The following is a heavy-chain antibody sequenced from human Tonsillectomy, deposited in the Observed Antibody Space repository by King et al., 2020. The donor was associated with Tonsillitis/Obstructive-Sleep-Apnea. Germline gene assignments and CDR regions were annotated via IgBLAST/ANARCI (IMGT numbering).Heavy chain of an antibody. CDR3: ARDTHYYDSSAYYYEKGAFDI. Sequence: QLVQSGAEGKKPGASVKVSCKASGYTFTSYGISWVRQAPGQGLEWMGWISAYIGNTNYAQKLQGRVTMTTDTSTSTAYMELRGLRSDDTAVYYCARDTHYYDSSAYYYEKGAFDIWGQGTMVTVSS. CDR1: GYTFTSYG. D-gene: IGHD3-22*01. V-gene: IGHV1-18*01. J-gene: IGHJ3*02. CDR2: ISAYIGNT.